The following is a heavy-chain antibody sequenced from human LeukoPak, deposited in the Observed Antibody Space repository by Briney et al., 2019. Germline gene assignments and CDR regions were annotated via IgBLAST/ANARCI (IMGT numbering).Heavy chain of an antibody. CDR1: GFTFSSYA. J-gene: IGHJ5*02. V-gene: IGHV3-30-3*01. D-gene: IGHD3-22*01. CDR2: ISYDGSNK. CDR3: VRGAGYYYDRSGYLADP. Sequence: PGMPLRLSCAASGFTFSSYAMHWVRQAPGKGLEWVAVISYDGSNKYYADSVKGRFTISRDNSKNTLYLQMNSLRTEDTAVYYCVRGAGYYYDRSGYLADPWGQGTLVTVSS.